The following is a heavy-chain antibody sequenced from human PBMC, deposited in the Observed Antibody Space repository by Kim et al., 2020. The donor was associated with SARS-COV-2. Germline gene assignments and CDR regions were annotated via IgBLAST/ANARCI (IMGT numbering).Heavy chain of an antibody. CDR1: GGSISSYY. V-gene: IGHV4-59*01. D-gene: IGHD3-3*01. CDR2: IYYSGST. J-gene: IGHJ2*01. Sequence: SETLSLTCTVSGGSISSYYWSWIRQPPGKGLEWIGYIYYSGSTNYNPSLKSRVTISVDTSKNQFSLNLSSGTAADTAAYYCARDHLKWLLYTANWYFDL. CDR3: ARDHLKWLLYTANWYFDL.